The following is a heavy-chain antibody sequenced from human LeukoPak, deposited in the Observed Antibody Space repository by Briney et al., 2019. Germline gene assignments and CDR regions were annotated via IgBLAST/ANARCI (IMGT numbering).Heavy chain of an antibody. CDR3: AKGHSDYGTGFDL. CDR1: GFTFSDYY. CDR2: ISSSGGRT. J-gene: IGHJ4*02. V-gene: IGHV3-23*01. D-gene: IGHD4-17*01. Sequence: PGGSLRLSCAASGFTFSDYYMSWIRQAPGKGLECVSVISSSGGRTYSADSVKARFTISRDNYKNTLSLQMNSLTADDTAVYYCAKGHSDYGTGFDLWGQGTLVTVPS.